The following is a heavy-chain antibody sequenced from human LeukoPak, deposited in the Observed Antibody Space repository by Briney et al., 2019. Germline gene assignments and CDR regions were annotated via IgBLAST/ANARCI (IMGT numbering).Heavy chain of an antibody. J-gene: IGHJ6*03. CDR1: GGSFSGHY. CDR2: INHSGST. CDR3: ARTTEGGYTYDYFYYYYMDV. Sequence: PSETLSLTCAVYGGSFSGHYWSWIRQPPGKGLEWIGEINHSGSTNYNPSLKSRVTISIDTTKNQFSLNLGSVTAADTAVYYCARTTEGGYTYDYFYYYYMDVWGKGTTVTISS. V-gene: IGHV4-34*01. D-gene: IGHD5-18*01.